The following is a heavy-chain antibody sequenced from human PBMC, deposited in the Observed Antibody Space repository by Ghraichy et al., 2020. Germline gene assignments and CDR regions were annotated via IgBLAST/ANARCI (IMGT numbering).Heavy chain of an antibody. J-gene: IGHJ3*02. CDR3: ARDHLEYYYDSSGYGDHDAFDI. V-gene: IGHV3-21*01. CDR2: ISSSSSYI. Sequence: GGSLRLSCAASGFTFSSYSMNWVRQAPGKGLEWVSSISSSSSYIYYADSVKGRFTISRDNAKNSLYLQMNSLRAEDTAVYYCARDHLEYYYDSSGYGDHDAFDIWGQGTMVTVSS. D-gene: IGHD3-22*01. CDR1: GFTFSSYS.